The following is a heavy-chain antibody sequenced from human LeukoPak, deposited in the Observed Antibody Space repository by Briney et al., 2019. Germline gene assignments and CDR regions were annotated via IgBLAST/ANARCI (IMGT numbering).Heavy chain of an antibody. V-gene: IGHV1-46*01. J-gene: IGHJ3*02. CDR3: ARDYDSSGYYYYHAFDI. Sequence: ASVKVSCKASGYTFTSYYMHWVRQAPGQGLEWMGIINPSGGSTSYAQKFQGRVTMTRDTSTSTVYMELSSLRSEDTAVYYCARDYDSSGYYYYHAFDIWGQGTMVTVSS. CDR2: INPSGGST. D-gene: IGHD3-22*01. CDR1: GYTFTSYY.